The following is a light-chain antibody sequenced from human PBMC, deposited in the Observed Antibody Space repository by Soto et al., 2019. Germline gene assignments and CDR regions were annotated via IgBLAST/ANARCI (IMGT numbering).Light chain of an antibody. J-gene: IGKJ1*01. CDR2: EAS. V-gene: IGKV1-5*03. Sequence: DIQMTQSPSTLSASVGDRVTITCRASQSLSSWLAWYQQKPGKAPKLLIYEASNLESGVPSRFSGSGSGTEFTLTISSLQPDDFATYYCQQSNNYPWTFGQGSKVEIK. CDR1: QSLSSW. CDR3: QQSNNYPWT.